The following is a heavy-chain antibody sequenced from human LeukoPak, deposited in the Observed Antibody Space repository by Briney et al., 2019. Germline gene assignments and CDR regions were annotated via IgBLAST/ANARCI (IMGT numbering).Heavy chain of an antibody. V-gene: IGHV1-18*01. Sequence: ASVKVSCKASGYTFTSYGISWVRQAPGQGLEWMRWISAYNGNTNYAQKLQGRVTMTTDTSTSTAYMELRSLRSDDTAVYYCARAPTYDFWSGYWHYYGMDVWGQGTTVTVSS. D-gene: IGHD3-3*01. CDR2: ISAYNGNT. J-gene: IGHJ6*02. CDR1: GYTFTSYG. CDR3: ARAPTYDFWSGYWHYYGMDV.